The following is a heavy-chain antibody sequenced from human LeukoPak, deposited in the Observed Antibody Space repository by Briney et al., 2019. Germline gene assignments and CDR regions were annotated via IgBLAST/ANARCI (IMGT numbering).Heavy chain of an antibody. CDR3: AKNSGTYYYYYMDV. CDR2: ISWDGGNT. D-gene: IGHD1-26*01. Sequence: GRSLRLSCAASGFTFDDYAMHWVRQTPGKGLEWVSLISWDGGNTYYADSVRGRFTISRDNSKNSLYLQMNSLRTEDTALYYCAKNSGTYYYYYMDVWGKGTTVTVSS. J-gene: IGHJ6*03. CDR1: GFTFDDYA. V-gene: IGHV3-43D*03.